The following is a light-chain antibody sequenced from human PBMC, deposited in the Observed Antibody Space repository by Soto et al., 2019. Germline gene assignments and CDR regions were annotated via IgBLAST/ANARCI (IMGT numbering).Light chain of an antibody. Sequence: DIQMTQSPSSLSASVGDRVTITCRASQSISSYLNWYQQKPGKAPKLLIYAASSLQSGVPSRFSGSGSGTDFTLTISSLQPEDFALHHCQQSYSTPQTFGQGTKVEIK. V-gene: IGKV1-39*01. CDR2: AAS. CDR3: QQSYSTPQT. J-gene: IGKJ1*01. CDR1: QSISSY.